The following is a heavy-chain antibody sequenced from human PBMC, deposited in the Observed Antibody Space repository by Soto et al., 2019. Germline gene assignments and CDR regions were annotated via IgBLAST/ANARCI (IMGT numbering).Heavy chain of an antibody. CDR1: GYTLTELS. Sequence: GASVKVSCKVSGYTLTELSMHWVRQAPGKGLEWMGGFDPEDGETIYAQKFQGRVTMTEDTSTDTAYMELSSLRSEDTAVYYCATDLGYYYDSSGYYYWGQGTLVTVSS. J-gene: IGHJ4*02. CDR2: FDPEDGET. V-gene: IGHV1-24*01. D-gene: IGHD3-22*01. CDR3: ATDLGYYYDSSGYYY.